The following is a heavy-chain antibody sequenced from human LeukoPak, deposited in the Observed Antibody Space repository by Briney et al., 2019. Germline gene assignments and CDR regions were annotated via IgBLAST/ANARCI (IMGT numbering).Heavy chain of an antibody. J-gene: IGHJ4*02. CDR1: GFTFSSYA. CDR2: ISGTGVNT. CDR3: AKEYYYDGSGYYGYGY. Sequence: GGSLRLSCAVSGFTFSSYAMSWVRQAPGKGLEWVSSISGTGVNTFDADSVKGRFTISRDNSKNTLYLQMNSLRAEDTAVYYCAKEYYYDGSGYYGYGYWGQGTLVTVSS. V-gene: IGHV3-23*01. D-gene: IGHD3-22*01.